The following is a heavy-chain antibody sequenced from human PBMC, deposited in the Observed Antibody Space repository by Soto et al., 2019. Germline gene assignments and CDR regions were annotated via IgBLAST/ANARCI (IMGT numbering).Heavy chain of an antibody. CDR3: ARREIQGPIDY. CDR1: GYSISSSNW. V-gene: IGHV4-28*01. Sequence: PSETLSLTCAVSGYSISSSNWWGWIRQPPGKGLEWIGYIYYSGTTYYNPSLKSRVTMSVDTSKNQFSLKLTSVTAVDTAVYHCARREIQGPIDYWGQGTLVT. D-gene: IGHD1-26*01. J-gene: IGHJ4*02. CDR2: IYYSGTT.